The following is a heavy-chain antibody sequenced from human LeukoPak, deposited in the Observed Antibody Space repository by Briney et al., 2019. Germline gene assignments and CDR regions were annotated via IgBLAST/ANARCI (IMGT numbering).Heavy chain of an antibody. CDR3: ARTSGSRYAYDDY. J-gene: IGHJ4*02. CDR2: IFHVGDT. Sequence: SETLSLTCTVSGGSISSSSYYWGWVRQPPGKGLEYIGTIFHVGDTYYNPSLESRLTISVDTSKNQFSLKLRSVTAADSAVYYCARTSGSRYAYDDYWGQGTLVTVSS. D-gene: IGHD6-13*01. V-gene: IGHV4-39*01. CDR1: GGSISSSSYY.